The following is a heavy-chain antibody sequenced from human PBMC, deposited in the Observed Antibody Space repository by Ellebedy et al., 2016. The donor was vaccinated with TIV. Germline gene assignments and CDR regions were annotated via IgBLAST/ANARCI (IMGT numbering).Heavy chain of an antibody. Sequence: AASVKVSCKASVYTFSSYYLHWVRQAPGQGLEWMGIINPSGCSTNYAQNLQGIVTMTRDTSTTTVYMELRSLRSEDPAVYYCAIARSSGWLHTPDYWGQGTLAIVSS. CDR3: AIARSSGWLHTPDY. D-gene: IGHD6-19*01. J-gene: IGHJ4*02. V-gene: IGHV1-46*04. CDR2: INPSGCST. CDR1: VYTFSSYY.